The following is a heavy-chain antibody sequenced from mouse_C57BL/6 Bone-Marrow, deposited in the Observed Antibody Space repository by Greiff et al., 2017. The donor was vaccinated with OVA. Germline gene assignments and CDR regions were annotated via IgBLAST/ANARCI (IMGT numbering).Heavy chain of an antibody. J-gene: IGHJ3*01. CDR1: GYAFSSSW. CDR2: TYPGDGDT. V-gene: IGHV1-82*01. Sequence: QVQLKESGPELVKPGASVKISCKASGYAFSSSWMNWVKQRPGKGLEWIGRTYPGDGDTNYNGKFKGKATLTADKSSSTAYMQLSSLTSEDSAVYFCARSRFAYWGQGTLVTVSA. CDR3: ARSRFAY.